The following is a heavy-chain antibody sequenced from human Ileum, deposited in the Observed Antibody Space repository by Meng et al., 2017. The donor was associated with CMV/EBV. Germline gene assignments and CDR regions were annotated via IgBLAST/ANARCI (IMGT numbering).Heavy chain of an antibody. J-gene: IGHJ4*02. D-gene: IGHD3-10*01. V-gene: IGHV3-66*04. CDR1: GITVRSNY. CDR2: TYGDGRT. CDR3: ASQRYNSGSGTYHDFDY. Sequence: VGVGGVGGGLVQPGGSLRSSCAATGITVRSNYINWVRQAPGRGLEWVSVTYGDGRTYYAGSVMGRFTISRDNSKNTLYLQMNSLRAEDTAVYYCASQRYNSGSGTYHDFDYWGQGTLVTVSS.